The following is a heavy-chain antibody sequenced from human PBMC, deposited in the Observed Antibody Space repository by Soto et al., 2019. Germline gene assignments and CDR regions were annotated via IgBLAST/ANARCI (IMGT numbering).Heavy chain of an antibody. CDR1: GFTFSSYA. Sequence: GGSLRLSCAASGFTFSSYAMHWVRQAPGKGLEYVSAISSNGGSTYYANSVKGRFTISRDNSKNTLYLQMGSLRAEDMAVYYCARGVGFSGTAIPYWGQGT. CDR2: ISSNGGST. CDR3: ARGVGFSGTAIPY. V-gene: IGHV3-64*01. D-gene: IGHD5-18*01. J-gene: IGHJ4*02.